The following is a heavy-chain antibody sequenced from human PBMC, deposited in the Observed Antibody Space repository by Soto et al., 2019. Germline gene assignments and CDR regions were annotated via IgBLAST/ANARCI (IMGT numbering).Heavy chain of an antibody. CDR1: GASLDRSNYY. D-gene: IGHD3-9*01. CDR3: VRHFVALVIKGRRY. V-gene: IGHV4-39*01. CDR2: TYYNGNA. J-gene: IGHJ4*02. Sequence: SETLSLSCNVSGASLDRSNYYWDWIRQSPGKGLEWIGTTYYNGNAYYNPSLRSRVTMSVDTSKNQFSLKLMSVTAADTAVYYCVRHFVALVIKGRRYWGQATLVSGSS.